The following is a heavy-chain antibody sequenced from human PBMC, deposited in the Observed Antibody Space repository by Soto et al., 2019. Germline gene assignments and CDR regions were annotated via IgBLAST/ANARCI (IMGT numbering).Heavy chain of an antibody. J-gene: IGHJ4*02. V-gene: IGHV4-59*01. D-gene: IGHD3-22*01. Sequence: SETLSLTCTVSGGSISSYYWSWIRQPPGKGLEWIGYIYYSGSTNYNPSLKSRVTISVDTSKNQFSLKLSSVTAADTAVYYCARGRDSSGYYYLRAYFDYWGQGTLVTV. CDR3: ARGRDSSGYYYLRAYFDY. CDR2: IYYSGST. CDR1: GGSISSYY.